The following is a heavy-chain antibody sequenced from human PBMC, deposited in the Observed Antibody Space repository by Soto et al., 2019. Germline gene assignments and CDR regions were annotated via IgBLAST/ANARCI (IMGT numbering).Heavy chain of an antibody. CDR2: ISRSGLTI. Sequence: EVQLVESGGGLVQPGGSLRLSCEASGFTFSSYNMNWVRQAPGKGLECVSYISRSGLTIDYADSVKGRFTISRDNAKNSLYLQVNSLRAEDTAVYYCAKLGSSSSGWYFDLWGRGTLVTVSS. J-gene: IGHJ2*01. CDR1: GFTFSSYN. CDR3: AKLGSSSSGWYFDL. D-gene: IGHD6-6*01. V-gene: IGHV3-48*01.